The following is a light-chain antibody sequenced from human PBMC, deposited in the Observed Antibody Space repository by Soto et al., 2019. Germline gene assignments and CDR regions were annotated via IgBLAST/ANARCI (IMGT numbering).Light chain of an antibody. Sequence: EIVLTQSPGTLSLSPGERATLSCRASQSVSNKYLAWYQQKPGQAPRLLSYGASNRATGIPDRFSGSGFGTEFTLTITRLEPEDFEVYYCQQYGDSPQTFGPGTKVDIK. CDR1: QSVSNKY. J-gene: IGKJ1*01. CDR3: QQYGDSPQT. V-gene: IGKV3-20*01. CDR2: GAS.